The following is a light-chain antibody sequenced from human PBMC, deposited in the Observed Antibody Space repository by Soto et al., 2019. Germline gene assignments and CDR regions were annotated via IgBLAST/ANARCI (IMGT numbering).Light chain of an antibody. V-gene: IGKV1-39*01. Sequence: DIQMTQSPSSLSASVGDSVTITCRASQYISKNLNWFQQKPGKAPNLLIFTGSNLQSGVPSRFSGSGSGTDCTLTINSLQPEDFAAYYCQQTYTTPWTFGRGTRVEI. CDR1: QYISKN. CDR2: TGS. J-gene: IGKJ1*01. CDR3: QQTYTTPWT.